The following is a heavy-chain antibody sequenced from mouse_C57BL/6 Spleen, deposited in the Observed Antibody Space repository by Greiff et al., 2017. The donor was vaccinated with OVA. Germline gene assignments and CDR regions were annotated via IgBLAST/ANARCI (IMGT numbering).Heavy chain of an antibody. V-gene: IGHV14-4*01. D-gene: IGHD2-2*01. CDR3: TRGYDVEFAY. Sequence: EVQLQQSGAELVRPGASVKLSCTASGFNIKDDYMHWVKQRPEQGLEWIGWIDPENGDTEYASKFQGKATITADTSSNTAYLQLSSLTSKDTAVYYCTRGYDVEFAYWGQGTLVTVSA. J-gene: IGHJ3*01. CDR1: GFNIKDDY. CDR2: IDPENGDT.